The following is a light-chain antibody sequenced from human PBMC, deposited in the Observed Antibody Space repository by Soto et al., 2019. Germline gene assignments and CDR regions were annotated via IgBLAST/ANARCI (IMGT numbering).Light chain of an antibody. CDR2: NVY. V-gene: IGLV2-14*03. CDR3: SAYTVMRTYV. J-gene: IGLJ1*01. CDR1: SSDVGAYNF. Sequence: QSALTQPASVSGSPGQSITISCTGTSSDVGAYNFVSWHQQHPGKAPKLMIYNVYDRPSGISYRFSGSKSGNTASLTISGLQGEDEADYYGSAYTVMRTYVFGTGTKVTVL.